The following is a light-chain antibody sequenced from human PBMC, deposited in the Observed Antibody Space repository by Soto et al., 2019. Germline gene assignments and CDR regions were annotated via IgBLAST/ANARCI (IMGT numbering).Light chain of an antibody. V-gene: IGLV2-14*01. J-gene: IGLJ1*01. Sequence: QSVLTQPASVSGSPGQWITISCTGTSSDVGGYNYVSWYQQHPGKAPKLMIYDVSNRPSGVSNRLSGSKSGNTASLTISGLQAEDEADYYCSSYTSSSTLGVFGTGTKVTVL. CDR2: DVS. CDR3: SSYTSSSTLGV. CDR1: SSDVGGYNY.